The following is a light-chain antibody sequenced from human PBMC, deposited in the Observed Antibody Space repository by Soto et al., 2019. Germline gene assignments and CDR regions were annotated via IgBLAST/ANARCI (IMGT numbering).Light chain of an antibody. V-gene: IGKV1-39*01. J-gene: IGKJ1*01. Sequence: DIQMTQSPSSLSASVGDRVTITCRASQSISSYLNWYQQKPGKAHKLLIYAAYSLQSGVQSRFSGSGSETDFTLTIRSLQPEDFATYSCKQSYSTTWTFGQGTKVDIK. CDR3: KQSYSTTWT. CDR1: QSISSY. CDR2: AAY.